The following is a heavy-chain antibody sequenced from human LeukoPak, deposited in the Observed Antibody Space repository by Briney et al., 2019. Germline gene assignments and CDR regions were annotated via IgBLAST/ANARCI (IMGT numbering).Heavy chain of an antibody. CDR3: AKELKWGEYYGMDV. D-gene: IGHD3-16*01. V-gene: IGHV3-30*18. CDR2: ISYDGSNK. CDR1: RFTFSRYG. Sequence: GGSLRLSCAASRFTFSRYGMHWVRQAPGKGLEWVAAISYDGSNKYYGDSVKGRFTISRGNSKNTLYLQMNSLRAEDTALYYCAKELKWGEYYGMDVWGQGTTVTVSS. J-gene: IGHJ6*02.